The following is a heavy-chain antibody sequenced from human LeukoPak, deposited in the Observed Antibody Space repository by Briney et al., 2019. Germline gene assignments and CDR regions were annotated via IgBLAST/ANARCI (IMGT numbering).Heavy chain of an antibody. J-gene: IGHJ4*02. V-gene: IGHV3-43*02. CDR1: GFTFHNYA. CDR3: AKDIGSGWSFDY. Sequence: GGSLRLSCAASGFTFHNYAMGWVRQAPGKGLEWVSLIKGNGDTTYNADSVKGRFTISRDNSKNSLYLQINSLRTEDTALYYCAKDIGSGWSFDYWGQGTLVTVSS. CDR2: IKGNGDTT. D-gene: IGHD6-19*01.